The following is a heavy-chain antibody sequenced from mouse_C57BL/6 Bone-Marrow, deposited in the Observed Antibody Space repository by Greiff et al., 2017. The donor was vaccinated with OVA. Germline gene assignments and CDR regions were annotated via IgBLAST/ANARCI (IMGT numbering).Heavy chain of an antibody. CDR3: AGDRFARAY. V-gene: IGHV12-3*01. CDR2: ITHSGET. CDR1: GFPITSGYY. J-gene: IGHJ3*01. Sequence: VQLVESGPGLVKPSQSLFLTCSITGFPITSGYYWIWIRQSPGKPLEWMGYITHSGETFYNPSLQSPISITRETSKNQFFLQLNSVTTEDTAMYYCAGDRFARAYWGQGTLVTVSA.